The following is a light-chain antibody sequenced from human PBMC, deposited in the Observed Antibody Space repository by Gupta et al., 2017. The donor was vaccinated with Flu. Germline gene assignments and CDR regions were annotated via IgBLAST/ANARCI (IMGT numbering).Light chain of an antibody. Sequence: QSGLTQPPSVSGAPGQRLTISCPGSSSNLGAGYDVHWYQQFPGKAPKLLLYGKNHRPSGVPDRFSGSKSGTSASLAITGLQADDEADYFCQSYDSSLSGWVFGGGTKLTIL. CDR3: QSYDSSLSGWV. V-gene: IGLV1-40*01. J-gene: IGLJ3*02. CDR2: GKN. CDR1: SSNLGAGYD.